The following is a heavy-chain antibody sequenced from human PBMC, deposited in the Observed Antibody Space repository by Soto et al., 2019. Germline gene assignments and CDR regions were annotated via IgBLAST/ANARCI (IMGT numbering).Heavy chain of an antibody. V-gene: IGHV3-30-3*01. CDR3: ARDEEYYYDSSGYYDY. D-gene: IGHD3-22*01. Sequence: PGGSLRLACAASGFTFSSYSMHWVRQAPGKGLEWVAVISYDGSNKYYADSVKGRFTISTDNSKNTLYLQMNSLRAEDTAVYYCARDEEYYYDSSGYYDYWGQGTLVTVS. CDR1: GFTFSSYS. CDR2: ISYDGSNK. J-gene: IGHJ4*02.